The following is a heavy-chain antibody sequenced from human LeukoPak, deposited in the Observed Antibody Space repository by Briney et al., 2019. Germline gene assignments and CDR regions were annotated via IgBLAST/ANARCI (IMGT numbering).Heavy chain of an antibody. V-gene: IGHV4-59*02. D-gene: IGHD7-27*01. Sequence: SETLSLTCTISGGSVSDYYWSWIRQSPGKGLEWIGYIYHTGSTSYSPSLKSRVTISADTSQNQFSLKLSSMTAADTAVYYCASRKLGNDYWGQGTLVTVSS. CDR3: ASRKLGNDY. CDR2: IYHTGST. CDR1: GGSVSDYY. J-gene: IGHJ4*02.